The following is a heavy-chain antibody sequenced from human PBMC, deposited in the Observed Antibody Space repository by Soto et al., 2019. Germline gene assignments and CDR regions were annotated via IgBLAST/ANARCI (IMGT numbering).Heavy chain of an antibody. CDR3: VSRKREENCSSNSSFVTD. Sequence: QLQLQESGPGLVKPSETLSLTCTVFGASSGSSDYYWGWIRQPPGKGLEWIASMRYSGNTFYSPSLKSRVTISVDTSKNQVSLRLNSVTAADTAVYFCVSRKREENCSSNSSFVTDWGQGTLVTVSS. CDR1: GASSGSSDYY. J-gene: IGHJ4*02. D-gene: IGHD2-2*01. V-gene: IGHV4-39*01. CDR2: MRYSGNT.